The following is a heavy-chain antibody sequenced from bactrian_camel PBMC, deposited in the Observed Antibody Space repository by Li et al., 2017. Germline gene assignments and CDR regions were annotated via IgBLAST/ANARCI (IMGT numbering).Heavy chain of an antibody. CDR2: IYTGGGST. CDR3: KTESTWSSYCWGFD. CDR1: GYTYSSYC. D-gene: IGHD5*01. V-gene: IGHV3S40*01. Sequence: VQLVESGGGSVEPGGSLRLSCAASGYTYSSYCMGWFRQAPGKEREGVAAIYTGGGSTYYADSVKGRFTISVDDAGLYLQMNRLSPEDTAMYYCKTESTWSSYCWGFDGGPGTQVTVS. J-gene: IGHJ4*01.